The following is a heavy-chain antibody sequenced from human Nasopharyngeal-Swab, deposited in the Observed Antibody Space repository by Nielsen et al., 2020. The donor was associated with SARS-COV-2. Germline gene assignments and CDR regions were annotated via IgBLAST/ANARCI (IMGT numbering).Heavy chain of an antibody. CDR3: ARGEEEMATIRPFDY. CDR1: GYTFARYY. V-gene: IGHV1-46*01. J-gene: IGHJ4*02. D-gene: IGHD5-24*01. Sequence: ASVNVSCKASGYTFARYYMHWVRQAPGQGLEWMGIINPSGGSTTYAQRFQGRVTMTRDTSTSTVYLNLSSLRSEDTAVYYCARGEEEMATIRPFDYWGQGTLVTVSS. CDR2: INPSGGST.